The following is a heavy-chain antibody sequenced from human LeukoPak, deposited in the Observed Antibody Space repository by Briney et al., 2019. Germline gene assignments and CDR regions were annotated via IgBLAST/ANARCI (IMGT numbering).Heavy chain of an antibody. CDR1: GFTFSSYG. Sequence: PGGSLRLSCAASGFTFSSYGIHWVRPAPGKGLAWVAVIWYDGSNKYYADSVNGRFTISRDNSKNTLYLQMNSLRAEDTAVYYCAREGPRDFWSGYYQLTPHWFDPWGQGTLVTVSS. V-gene: IGHV3-33*01. CDR2: IWYDGSNK. J-gene: IGHJ5*02. CDR3: AREGPRDFWSGYYQLTPHWFDP. D-gene: IGHD3-3*01.